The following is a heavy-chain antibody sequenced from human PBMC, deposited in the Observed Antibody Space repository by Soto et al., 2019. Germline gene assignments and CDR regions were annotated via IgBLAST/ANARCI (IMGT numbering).Heavy chain of an antibody. CDR1: GYTFYSHS. CDR3: GRCIQQDYYYGMDV. D-gene: IGHD5-18*01. Sequence: ASVKVSCKASGYTFYSHSISWVRQAPGQGLEWMGRISADNGNTNYAQKFRGRVTMTTDTSTSTVYMELRNLRSDDTAVYYCGRCIQQDYYYGMDVWGQGTTVTVSS. J-gene: IGHJ6*02. CDR2: ISADNGNT. V-gene: IGHV1-18*01.